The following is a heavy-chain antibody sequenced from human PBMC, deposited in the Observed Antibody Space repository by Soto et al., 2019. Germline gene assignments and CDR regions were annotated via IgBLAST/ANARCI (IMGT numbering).Heavy chain of an antibody. V-gene: IGHV4-61*01. CDR3: AREEAMVADY. CDR1: GGSVSSGSYY. D-gene: IGHD5-18*01. CDR2: IYYSGST. Sequence: QVQLQESGPGLVKPSETLSLTCTVSGGSVSSGSYYWSWIRQPPGKGLEWIAYIYYSGSTNYNPSLKSRVTISVDTSKNQFSLKLSSVTAADTAVYYCAREEAMVADYWGQGTLVTVSS. J-gene: IGHJ4*02.